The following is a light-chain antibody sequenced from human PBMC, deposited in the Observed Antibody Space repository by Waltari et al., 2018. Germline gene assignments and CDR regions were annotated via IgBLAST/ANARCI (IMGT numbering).Light chain of an antibody. V-gene: IGLV1-47*01. CDR1: SPNIENNY. Sequence: QSALTQPPSASGTPGQRVTISCFGSSPNIENNYVYWYQHFPGTAPKLLIYWNSQRPSGVPDRFSGSKSGTSASRAISGPRSEDEADYYCAAWDDSLSGLVFGGGTKLTVL. CDR2: WNS. J-gene: IGLJ3*02. CDR3: AAWDDSLSGLV.